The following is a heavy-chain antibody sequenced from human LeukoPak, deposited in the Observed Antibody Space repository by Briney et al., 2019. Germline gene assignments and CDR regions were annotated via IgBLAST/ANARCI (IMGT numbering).Heavy chain of an antibody. V-gene: IGHV1-69*06. D-gene: IGHD3-3*01. Sequence: PSVKVSCKVSGGSFTNNAISWVRQAPGQGPEWMGRILPIFGTAEYAERFQGRLTLTADKSTTTAYIELTSLKIKDTALYFCTRGKGFVGHFDFWGQGTLVTVSS. CDR3: TRGKGFVGHFDF. CDR2: ILPIFGTA. CDR1: GGSFTNNA. J-gene: IGHJ4*02.